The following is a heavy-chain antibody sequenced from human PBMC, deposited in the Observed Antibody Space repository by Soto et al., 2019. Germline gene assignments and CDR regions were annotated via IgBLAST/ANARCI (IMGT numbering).Heavy chain of an antibody. CDR2: ISSSSSCI. CDR1: GFTFSSYS. CDR3: ARDLLRFLEWSPLSYYYYGMDV. J-gene: IGHJ6*02. Sequence: GGSLRLSCAASGFTFSSYSMNWVRQAPGKGLEWVSSISSSSSCIYYADSVKGRFTISRDNAKNSLYLQMNSLRAEDTAVYYCARDLLRFLEWSPLSYYYYGMDVWGQGTTVTVSS. D-gene: IGHD3-3*01. V-gene: IGHV3-21*01.